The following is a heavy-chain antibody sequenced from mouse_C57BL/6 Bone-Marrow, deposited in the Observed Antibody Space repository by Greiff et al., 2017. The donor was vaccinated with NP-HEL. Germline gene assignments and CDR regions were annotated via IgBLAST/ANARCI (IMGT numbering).Heavy chain of an antibody. Sequence: LVESGAELVKPGASVKMSCKASGYTFTSYWITWVKQRPGQGLEWIGDIYPGSGSTNYNEKFKSKATLTVDTSSSTAYMQLSSLTSEDSAVYYCASTVPDYWGQGTTLTVSS. CDR1: GYTFTSYW. CDR3: ASTVPDY. V-gene: IGHV1-55*01. D-gene: IGHD1-1*01. J-gene: IGHJ2*01. CDR2: IYPGSGST.